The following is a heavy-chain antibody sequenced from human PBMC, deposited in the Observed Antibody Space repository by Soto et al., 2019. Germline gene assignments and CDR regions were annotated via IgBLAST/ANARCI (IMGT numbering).Heavy chain of an antibody. D-gene: IGHD2-15*01. Sequence: ASVKVSCKASGYTFTGYYMHWVRQAPGQGLEWMGWINPNSGGTNYAQKFQGRVTMTRDTSISTACMELSRLGSDDTAVYYCARVRCSGGSCYGYYYYGMDVWGQGTTVTVSS. J-gene: IGHJ6*02. CDR1: GYTFTGYY. CDR3: ARVRCSGGSCYGYYYYGMDV. V-gene: IGHV1-2*02. CDR2: INPNSGGT.